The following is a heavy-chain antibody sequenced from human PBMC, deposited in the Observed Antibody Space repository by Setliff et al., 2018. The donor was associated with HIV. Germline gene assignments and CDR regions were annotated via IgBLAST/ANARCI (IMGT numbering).Heavy chain of an antibody. V-gene: IGHV4-39*01. CDR3: ARHDYGSSRYFEY. D-gene: IGHD3-10*01. Sequence: ETLSLTCTVSGVPISNTSLCWAWIRQPPGKGLEWIGSFCSSGATYYSPSLKSRVTRSMDTSKNELSLSLSLVTAADTASYYCARHDYGSSRYFEYWGQGIPVTVSS. CDR1: GVPISNTSLC. CDR2: FCSSGAT. J-gene: IGHJ4*02.